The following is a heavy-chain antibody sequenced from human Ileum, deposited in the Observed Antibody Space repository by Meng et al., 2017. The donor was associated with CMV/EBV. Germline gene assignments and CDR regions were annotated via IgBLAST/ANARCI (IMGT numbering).Heavy chain of an antibody. D-gene: IGHD3-3*01. J-gene: IGHJ4*02. CDR2: IYYSGST. Sequence: GSLRLSCTVSGGSIRSSSYYWGWIRQPPGKGREWIGSIYYSGSTYYNPSLETRVTIFVDTSKNQFSLKLTSVTAADTAVYYCARRFLATGRDYFDHWGQGALVTVSS. CDR1: GGSIRSSSYY. CDR3: ARRFLATGRDYFDH. V-gene: IGHV4-39*01.